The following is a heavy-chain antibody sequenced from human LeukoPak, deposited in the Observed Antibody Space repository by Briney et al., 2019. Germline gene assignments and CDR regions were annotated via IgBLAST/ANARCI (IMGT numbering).Heavy chain of an antibody. CDR1: GYTFTSYA. CDR2: IIPIFGTA. CDR3: ARGGRCAVVTSCGAFDI. Sequence: SVKVSCKASGYTFTSYAISWVRQAPGQGLEWMGGIIPIFGTANYAQKFQGRVTITADESTSTAYMELSSLRSEDTAVYYCARGGRCAVVTSCGAFDIWGQGTMVTVSS. J-gene: IGHJ3*02. V-gene: IGHV1-69*13. D-gene: IGHD2-21*02.